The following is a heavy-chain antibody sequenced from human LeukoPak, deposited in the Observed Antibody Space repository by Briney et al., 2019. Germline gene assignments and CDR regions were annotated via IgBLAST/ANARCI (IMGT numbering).Heavy chain of an antibody. V-gene: IGHV3-9*03. CDR1: GFTFDDYA. CDR2: ISWNSGST. Sequence: GGSLRLSCAASGFTFDDYAMHWVRQAPGKGLEWVSGISWNSGSTGYADSAKGRFTISRDNAKNSLYLQMNSLRAEDMALYYCAKSQNYGDHEGYYFDYWGQGTLVTVSS. J-gene: IGHJ4*02. D-gene: IGHD4-17*01. CDR3: AKSQNYGDHEGYYFDY.